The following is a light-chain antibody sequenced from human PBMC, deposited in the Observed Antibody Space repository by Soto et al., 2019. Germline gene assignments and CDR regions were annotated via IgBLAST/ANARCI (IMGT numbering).Light chain of an antibody. V-gene: IGLV1-40*01. CDR3: QSYDSSLSDVV. CDR2: GNS. CDR1: SSNIGAGYD. J-gene: IGLJ2*01. Sequence: QPVLTQPPSVSGAPGQRVTISCTGSSSNIGAGYDGHWYQQLPGTAPKLLIYGNSNRPSGVPDRFSGSKSDTSASLAITGLQAEDEADYYCQSYDSSLSDVVFGGGTKLTVL.